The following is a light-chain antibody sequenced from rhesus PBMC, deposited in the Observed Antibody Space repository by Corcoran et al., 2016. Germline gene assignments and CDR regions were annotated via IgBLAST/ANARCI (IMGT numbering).Light chain of an antibody. Sequence: DIQMTQSPSSLSASVGDRVTITCRASQGITNDVAWYQQKTGETPKLLIYEASSLQSGIPSRVSGDGAWTDFNRTISSLQSEDFSTYYCQHYYSTPLTFGGGTKVEIK. J-gene: IGKJ4*01. CDR2: EAS. CDR3: QHYYSTPLT. CDR1: QGITND. V-gene: IGKV1-21*01.